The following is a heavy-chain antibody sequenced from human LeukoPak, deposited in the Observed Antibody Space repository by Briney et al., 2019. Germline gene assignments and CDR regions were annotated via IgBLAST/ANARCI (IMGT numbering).Heavy chain of an antibody. V-gene: IGHV1-69*05. CDR1: GGTFSNYA. Sequence: SVKVSCKASGGTFSNYAISWVRQAPGQGLEWMGRISPIFGTANYAQKFQGRVTITTDESTSTAYMELSSLRSEGTAVYYCARERTAMVPFDYWGQGTLVTVSS. D-gene: IGHD5-18*01. CDR2: ISPIFGTA. J-gene: IGHJ4*02. CDR3: ARERTAMVPFDY.